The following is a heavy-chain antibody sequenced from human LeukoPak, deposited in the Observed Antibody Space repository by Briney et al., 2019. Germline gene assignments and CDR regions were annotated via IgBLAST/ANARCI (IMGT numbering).Heavy chain of an antibody. CDR1: GFPFRSYW. CDR3: TRVGYIDEGIDY. D-gene: IGHD5-24*01. Sequence: GGSLRLSCVASGFPFRSYWMTWVRQAPGKGLEWVANIKQDGSKKSYVDSVKGRFTISRDNAKNSLYLQMNSLRAEDTAIYYCTRVGYIDEGIDYWGQGTLVTVSS. J-gene: IGHJ4*02. V-gene: IGHV3-7*04. CDR2: IKQDGSKK.